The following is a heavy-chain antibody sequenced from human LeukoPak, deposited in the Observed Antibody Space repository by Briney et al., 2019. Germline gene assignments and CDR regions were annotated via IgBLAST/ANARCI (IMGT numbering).Heavy chain of an antibody. Sequence: TGGSLRLSCAASGFTFSSYAMSWVRQAPGKGLEWVSAISGSGGSTYYADSVKGRFTISRDNSKNTLYLQMNSLRAEDTAVYYCAKAEFYDFWSGYYSDCWGQGTLVTVSS. V-gene: IGHV3-23*01. CDR1: GFTFSSYA. D-gene: IGHD3-3*01. CDR3: AKAEFYDFWSGYYSDC. J-gene: IGHJ4*02. CDR2: ISGSGGST.